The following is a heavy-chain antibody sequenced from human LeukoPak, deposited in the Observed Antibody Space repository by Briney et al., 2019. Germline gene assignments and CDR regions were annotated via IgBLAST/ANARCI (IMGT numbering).Heavy chain of an antibody. D-gene: IGHD6-19*01. CDR2: INHSGST. Sequence: LETLSLTWAVYGGSFCGYYWSWIRQPPGKGLEWIGEINHSGSTNYNPSLKSRVTISVDTSKNQFSLKLSSVTAADTAVYYCAREREQWLADAWYFDLWGRGTLVTVSS. J-gene: IGHJ2*01. CDR3: AREREQWLADAWYFDL. V-gene: IGHV4-34*01. CDR1: GGSFCGYY.